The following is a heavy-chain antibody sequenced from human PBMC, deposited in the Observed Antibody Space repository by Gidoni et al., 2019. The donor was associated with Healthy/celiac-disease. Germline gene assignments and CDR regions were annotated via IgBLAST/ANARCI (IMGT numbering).Heavy chain of an antibody. J-gene: IGHJ4*02. V-gene: IGHV3-23*01. CDR1: GFTFSSYA. CDR3: AKPSGVYYDSSGSDSGADY. CDR2: ISGSGGST. D-gene: IGHD3-22*01. Sequence: EVQLLESGGGLVQPGGSLSLSCAASGFTFSSYAMSWVRQAPGKGLEWVSAISGSGGSTYYADSVKGRFTISRDNSKNTLYLQMNSLRAEDTAVYYCAKPSGVYYDSSGSDSGADYWGQGTLVTVSS.